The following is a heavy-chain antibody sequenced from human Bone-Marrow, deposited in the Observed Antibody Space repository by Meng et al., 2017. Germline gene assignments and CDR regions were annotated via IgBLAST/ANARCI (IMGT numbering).Heavy chain of an antibody. CDR3: ARDLTADYYFDY. V-gene: IGHV3-33*01. J-gene: IGHJ4*02. CDR1: GFTFSSYG. D-gene: IGHD7-27*01. Sequence: GGSLRLSCAASGFTFSSYGMHWVRQAPGKGLEWVAVIWYDGSNKYYADSVKGRFTISRDNSKNTLYLQMNSLRAEDTAVYYCARDLTADYYFDYWGQGTLVTVS. CDR2: IWYDGSNK.